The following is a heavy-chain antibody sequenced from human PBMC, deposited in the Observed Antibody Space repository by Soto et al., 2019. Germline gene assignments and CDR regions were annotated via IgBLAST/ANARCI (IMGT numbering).Heavy chain of an antibody. CDR1: GFTFSSYG. CDR2: ISYDGSNK. Sequence: GGSLRLSCAASGFTFSSYGMHWVRQAPGKGLEWVAVISYDGSNKYYADSVKGRFTISRDNSKNTLYLQMNSLRAEDTAVYYCAKDLLPLYGDFTFDYWGQGTLVTVSS. J-gene: IGHJ4*02. V-gene: IGHV3-30*18. CDR3: AKDLLPLYGDFTFDY. D-gene: IGHD4-17*01.